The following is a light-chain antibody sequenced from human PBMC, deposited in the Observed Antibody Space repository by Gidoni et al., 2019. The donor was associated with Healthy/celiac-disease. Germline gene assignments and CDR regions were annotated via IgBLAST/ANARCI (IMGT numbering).Light chain of an antibody. CDR2: DAS. J-gene: IGKJ4*01. CDR3: QQFNSYPLT. V-gene: IGKV1-13*02. Sequence: AIQLTQSPSSLSASVGDRVTSTCRASQGISSALAWYHQKPGKAPKLLIYDASSLESGVPTRFSGSGSGTDFTLTISSLQSEDFATYYCQQFNSYPLTFGGGTKVEIK. CDR1: QGISSA.